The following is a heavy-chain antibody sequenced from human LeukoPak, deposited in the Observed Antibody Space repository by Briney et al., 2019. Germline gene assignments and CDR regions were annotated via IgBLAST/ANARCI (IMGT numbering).Heavy chain of an antibody. Sequence: GGSLRLSCAASGFTFSSYGMNWVRQAPGKGLEWVSYITSSSSNKYYADSVKGRFTISRDNAKNSLYLQMNSLRAEDTAVYYCWRAGGYDFLASMDVWGKGTTVIVSS. CDR2: ITSSSSNK. V-gene: IGHV3-48*01. CDR1: GFTFSSYG. CDR3: WRAGGYDFLASMDV. D-gene: IGHD3-3*01. J-gene: IGHJ6*03.